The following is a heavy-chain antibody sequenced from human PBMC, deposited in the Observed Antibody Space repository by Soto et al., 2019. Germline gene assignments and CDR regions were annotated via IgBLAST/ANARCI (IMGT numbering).Heavy chain of an antibody. CDR3: AKSWNEAEFPYGDYADAFDI. CDR1: GFTFSSYA. V-gene: IGHV3-23*01. D-gene: IGHD4-17*01. J-gene: IGHJ3*02. CDR2: ISGSGGST. Sequence: GGSLRLSCAASGFTFSSYAMSWVRQAPGKGLEWVSAISGSGGSTYYADSVKGRFTISRDNSKNTLYLQMNSLRAEDTAVYYCAKSWNEAEFPYGDYADAFDIWGQGTMVTVSS.